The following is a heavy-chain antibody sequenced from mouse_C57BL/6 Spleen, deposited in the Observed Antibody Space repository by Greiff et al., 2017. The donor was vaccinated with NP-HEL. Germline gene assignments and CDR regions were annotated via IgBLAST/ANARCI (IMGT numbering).Heavy chain of an antibody. CDR1: GFTFSSYG. CDR2: ISSGGSYT. D-gene: IGHD3-3*01. Sequence: DVHLVESGGDLVKPGGSLKLSCAASGFTFSSYGMSWVRQTPDKRLEWVATISSGGSYTYYPDSVKGRFTISRDNAKNTLYLQMSSLKSEDTAMYYCARGTDFDYWGQGTTLTVSS. V-gene: IGHV5-6*01. CDR3: ARGTDFDY. J-gene: IGHJ2*01.